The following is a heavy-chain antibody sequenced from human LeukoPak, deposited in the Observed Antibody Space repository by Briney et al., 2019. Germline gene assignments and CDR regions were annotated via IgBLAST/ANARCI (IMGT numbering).Heavy chain of an antibody. D-gene: IGHD3-10*01. CDR3: ARDRALGFGAPDP. CDR1: GYTFTGYY. Sequence: ASVKVSCKASGYTFTGYYMHWVRQAPGQGLEWMGWINPNSGGTNYAQKFQGRVTMTRDTSISTAYMELSRLRSDDTAVYYCARDRALGFGAPDPWGQGTLVTVSS. V-gene: IGHV1-2*02. CDR2: INPNSGGT. J-gene: IGHJ5*02.